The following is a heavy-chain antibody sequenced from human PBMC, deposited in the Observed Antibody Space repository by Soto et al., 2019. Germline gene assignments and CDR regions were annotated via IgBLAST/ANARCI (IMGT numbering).Heavy chain of an antibody. CDR2: IYYSGST. D-gene: IGHD3-16*01. CDR3: AREGAKSSDGLYYFDY. Sequence: SETLSLTCTVSGGSITSDNYWSWIRQSPGKGLEWIGHIYYSGSTDYNPSLKSRVSISIDTPKTQVSLRLSSVTGADTAVYYCAREGAKSSDGLYYFDYWGRGTLVTVSS. CDR1: GGSITSDNY. J-gene: IGHJ4*02. V-gene: IGHV4-30-4*01.